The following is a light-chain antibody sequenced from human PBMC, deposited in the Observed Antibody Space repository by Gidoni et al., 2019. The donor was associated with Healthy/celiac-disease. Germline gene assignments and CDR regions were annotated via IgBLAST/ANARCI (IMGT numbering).Light chain of an antibody. Sequence: GDRVTITCRASQGIRNDLGWYQQKPGKAPKLLIYAASSLQSGVPSRFSGSGSGTDFTLTISSLQPEDFATYYCLQDYNYPRTFGQGTKVEIK. CDR1: QGIRND. V-gene: IGKV1-6*01. J-gene: IGKJ1*01. CDR2: AAS. CDR3: LQDYNYPRT.